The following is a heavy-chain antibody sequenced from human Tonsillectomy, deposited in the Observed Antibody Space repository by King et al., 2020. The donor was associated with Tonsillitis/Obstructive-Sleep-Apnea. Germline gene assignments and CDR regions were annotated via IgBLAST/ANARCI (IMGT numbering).Heavy chain of an antibody. V-gene: IGHV3-74*01. CDR3: AREGTGYGFSYYFYMDV. CDR2: ISNDGGST. D-gene: IGHD1-1*01. J-gene: IGHJ6*03. CDR1: GFTFSSYW. Sequence: VQLVESGGGLVQPGGSLRLSCAASGFTFSSYWMHWVRQAPGKGLVWVSRISNDGGSTTYADSVKGRFTISRDNARNTLYLQMNSLRAEDTGVYYCAREGTGYGFSYYFYMDVGGKGTTLTVS.